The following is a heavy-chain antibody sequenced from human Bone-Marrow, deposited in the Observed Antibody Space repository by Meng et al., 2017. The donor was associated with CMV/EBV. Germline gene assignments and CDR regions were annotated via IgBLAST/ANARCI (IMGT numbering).Heavy chain of an antibody. D-gene: IGHD6-19*01. CDR1: GGSISSSIYY. V-gene: IGHV4-39*07. CDR2: VYYSGTT. CDR3: ARVSGTAVAGPRGDFNF. J-gene: IGHJ4*02. Sequence: SETLSLTCTVSGGSISSSIYYWGWIRQPPGKGLEWIGSVYYSGTTYLGPSFRSRVNISVDASKKQFSLRLTSVTAADTAIYYCARVSGTAVAGPRGDFNFWGQGALVTVSS.